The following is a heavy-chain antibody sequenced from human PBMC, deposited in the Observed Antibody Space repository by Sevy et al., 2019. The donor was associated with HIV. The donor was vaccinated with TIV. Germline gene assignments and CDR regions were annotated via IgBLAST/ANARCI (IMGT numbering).Heavy chain of an antibody. Sequence: SETLSLTCTVSGGSMSSYCWSWIRQPAGKGLEWIGRIYPSGSTNYNPSLKSRVTMSVDTSKNQFSLKLSSVTAADTAVYYCALWNVGRGSYDYWGQGTLVTVSS. J-gene: IGHJ4*02. CDR3: ALWNVGRGSYDY. CDR1: GGSMSSYC. D-gene: IGHD1-26*01. V-gene: IGHV4-4*07. CDR2: IYPSGST.